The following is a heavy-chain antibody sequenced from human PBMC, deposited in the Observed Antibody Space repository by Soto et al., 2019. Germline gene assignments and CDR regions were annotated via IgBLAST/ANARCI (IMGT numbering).Heavy chain of an antibody. J-gene: IGHJ3*02. V-gene: IGHV1-18*01. Sequence: ASVKVSCKASGYTFTSYGISWVRQAPGQGLEWMGWISAYNGNTNYAQKLQGRVTMITDTSTSTAYMELRSLRSDDTAVYYCASLAVADTEGDDAFDIWGQGTMVTVSS. CDR2: ISAYNGNT. CDR3: ASLAVADTEGDDAFDI. D-gene: IGHD6-19*01. CDR1: GYTFTSYG.